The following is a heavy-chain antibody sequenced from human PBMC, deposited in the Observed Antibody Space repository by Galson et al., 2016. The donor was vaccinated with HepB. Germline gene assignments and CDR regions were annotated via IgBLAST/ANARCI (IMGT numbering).Heavy chain of an antibody. D-gene: IGHD3-22*01. V-gene: IGHV3-23*01. J-gene: IGHJ4*02. CDR3: AKGFWYDSGGNLNQEFDY. CDR1: GFTFSNYA. CDR2: VNTGAFTT. Sequence: SLRLSCAVSGFTFSNYAMTWVRQAPGKGLDWVSSVNTGAFTTYYADSVKGRFTISRDNSKNTLYLQMNSLRAEDTAVYYCAKGFWYDSGGNLNQEFDYWGQGTLVTVSS.